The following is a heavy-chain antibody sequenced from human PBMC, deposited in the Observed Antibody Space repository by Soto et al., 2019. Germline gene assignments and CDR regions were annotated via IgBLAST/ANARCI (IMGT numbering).Heavy chain of an antibody. Sequence: ASLKVSCKASGYTFSNYYIHWVRQAPGQGLEWMGWINANNGSTNYAQKLQGRVTMTTDTSTSTAYMELRSVRSDDTAVYYCARVSRGSSWYLWGQGTLVTVS. CDR3: ARVSRGSSWYL. D-gene: IGHD6-13*01. CDR2: INANNGST. CDR1: GYTFSNYY. J-gene: IGHJ4*02. V-gene: IGHV1-18*04.